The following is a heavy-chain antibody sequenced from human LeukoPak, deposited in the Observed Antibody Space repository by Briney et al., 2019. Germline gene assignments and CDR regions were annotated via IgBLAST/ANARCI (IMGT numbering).Heavy chain of an antibody. Sequence: ASVKVSCKASGYTFSIYNMHWVRQAPGQGLEWMGIINPSGGSTSYAQKFQGRVTMTRDTSTSTVYMELSSLRSEDTAVYYCARDRGYYYDSSGRGGGAFDIWGQGTMVTVSS. CDR3: ARDRGYYYDSSGRGGGAFDI. J-gene: IGHJ3*02. CDR2: INPSGGST. D-gene: IGHD3-22*01. V-gene: IGHV1-46*01. CDR1: GYTFSIYN.